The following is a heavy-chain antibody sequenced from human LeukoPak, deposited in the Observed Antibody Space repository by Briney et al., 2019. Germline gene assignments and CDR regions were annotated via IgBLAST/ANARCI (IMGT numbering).Heavy chain of an antibody. CDR1: GFTFSSYG. Sequence: PGRSLRLSCAASGFTFSSYGMHWVRQAPGKGLEWVAVISYDGSNKYYADSVKGRFTISRDNSKNTLYLQMNSLRAEDTAVYYCAKGDGQDYYYGMDVWGQGTTVTVSS. V-gene: IGHV3-30*18. CDR2: ISYDGSNK. CDR3: AKGDGQDYYYGMDV. D-gene: IGHD3/OR15-3a*01. J-gene: IGHJ6*02.